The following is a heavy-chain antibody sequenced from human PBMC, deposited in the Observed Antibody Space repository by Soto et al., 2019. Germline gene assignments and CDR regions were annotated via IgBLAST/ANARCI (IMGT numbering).Heavy chain of an antibody. Sequence: SKTLSLTCTVSGGSISSYYWSWTRQPPRKGLEWIGYIYYSGTTNYNPSLKSRVTMSVDTSKNQFSLNLSSVTAADTAVYYCRRHESRGFLQYWSPGALDIGSS. V-gene: IGHV4-59*08. CDR1: GGSISSYY. CDR2: IYYSGTT. J-gene: IGHJ4*01. CDR3: RRHESRGFLQY.